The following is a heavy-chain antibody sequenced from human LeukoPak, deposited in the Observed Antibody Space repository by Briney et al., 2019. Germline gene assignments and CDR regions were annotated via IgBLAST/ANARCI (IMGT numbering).Heavy chain of an antibody. J-gene: IGHJ3*02. V-gene: IGHV3-23*01. CDR1: GFAFTSYA. Sequence: PGGSLRLSCAASGFAFTSYAMSWVRQAPGMGLEWVSAISGSGGSTYYADSVKGRFTISRDNSKNTLFLQMNSLRAEDTAVYYCAKGNIAARLHAFDIWGQGTMVTVSS. D-gene: IGHD6-6*01. CDR2: ISGSGGST. CDR3: AKGNIAARLHAFDI.